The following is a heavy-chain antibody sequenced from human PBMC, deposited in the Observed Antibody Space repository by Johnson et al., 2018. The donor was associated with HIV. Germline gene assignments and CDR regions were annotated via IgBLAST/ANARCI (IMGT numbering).Heavy chain of an antibody. J-gene: IGHJ3*02. CDR1: GFTFDNYG. CDR3: ARSPYYDDYWSDAFDI. CDR2: INWNGGST. Sequence: EVQLVESGGRVVRPGESLRLSCEASGFTFDNYGMSWVRQGPGKGLEWVSGINWNGGSTGYADSVQGRVPISRDNAKHSLYLQMNSLRAEDTAVYYCARSPYYDDYWSDAFDIWGQGTMVTVSS. D-gene: IGHD4-17*01. V-gene: IGHV3-20*04.